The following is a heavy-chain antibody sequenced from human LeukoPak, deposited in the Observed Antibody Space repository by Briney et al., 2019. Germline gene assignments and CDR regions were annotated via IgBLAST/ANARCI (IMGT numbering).Heavy chain of an antibody. Sequence: SVKVSCKASGGTFSSYAISWVRQAPGQGLEWMGGIIPIFGTANYAQKFQGRVTITADESTSTAYMELSSLRSEDTAVYYCARDVVVTAIIPPVSYYGMDVWGQGTTVTVSS. J-gene: IGHJ6*02. CDR1: GGTFSSYA. CDR2: IIPIFGTA. V-gene: IGHV1-69*13. CDR3: ARDVVVTAIIPPVSYYGMDV. D-gene: IGHD2-21*02.